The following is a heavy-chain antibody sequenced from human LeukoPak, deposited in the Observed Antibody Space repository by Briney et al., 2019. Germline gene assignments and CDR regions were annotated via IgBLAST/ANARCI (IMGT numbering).Heavy chain of an antibody. CDR1: GFTSSDYY. D-gene: IGHD3-3*01. CDR3: ATKEDDFWSGYYYYYMDV. CDR2: ISSSGSTI. J-gene: IGHJ6*03. Sequence: GGSLRLSCAASGFTSSDYYMSWIRQAPGKGLEWVSYISSSGSTIYYADSVKGRFTISRDNAKNSLYLQMNSLRAEDTAVYYCATKEDDFWSGYYYYYMDVWGKGTTVTVSS. V-gene: IGHV3-11*01.